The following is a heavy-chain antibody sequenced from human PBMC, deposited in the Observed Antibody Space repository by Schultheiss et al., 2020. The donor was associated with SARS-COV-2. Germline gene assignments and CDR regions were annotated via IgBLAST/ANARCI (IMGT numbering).Heavy chain of an antibody. D-gene: IGHD2-15*01. V-gene: IGHV3-33*05. J-gene: IGHJ5*02. CDR1: GFTFSSYG. CDR2: ISYDGSNK. Sequence: GGSLRLSCAASGFTFSSYGMHWVRQAPGKGLEWVAVISYDGSNKYYADSVKGRFTISRDNSKNTLYLQMNSLRAEDTARYYCVRREEPSVGSGWFDTWGQGTLVTVSS. CDR3: VRREEPSVGSGWFDT.